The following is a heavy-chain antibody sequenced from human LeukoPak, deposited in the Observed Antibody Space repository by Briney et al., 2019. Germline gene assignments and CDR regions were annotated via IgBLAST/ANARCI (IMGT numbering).Heavy chain of an antibody. Sequence: GGSLRLSCAASGITFSNFWMTWVRQAPGKGLEWVANINRDGSEKYYVGSVKGRFTISRDSAKNSLFLQMNSLRAEDTAVYYCARHYYGSGRIDYWGQGTLVTVSS. CDR2: INRDGSEK. CDR3: ARHYYGSGRIDY. CDR1: GITFSNFW. V-gene: IGHV3-7*01. D-gene: IGHD3-10*01. J-gene: IGHJ4*02.